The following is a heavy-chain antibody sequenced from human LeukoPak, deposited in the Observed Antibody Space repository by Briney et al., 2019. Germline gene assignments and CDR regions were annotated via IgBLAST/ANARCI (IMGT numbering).Heavy chain of an antibody. CDR2: IWCDGSNK. V-gene: IGHV3-33*01. J-gene: IGHJ4*02. Sequence: GRSLRLSCAASGFTFSSYGMHWVRQAPGEGLEWVAVIWCDGSNKYYADSVKGRFTISRDNSKNTLYLQMNSLRAEDTAVYYCARDGWHSSSWVDYWGQGTLVTVSS. CDR3: ARDGWHSSSWVDY. CDR1: GFTFSSYG. D-gene: IGHD6-13*01.